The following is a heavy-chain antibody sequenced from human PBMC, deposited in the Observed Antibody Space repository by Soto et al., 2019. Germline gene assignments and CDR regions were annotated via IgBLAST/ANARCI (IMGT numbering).Heavy chain of an antibody. Sequence: PGESLKISCQNSGHSFTSFWISWVRQMPGKGLEWMGRIDPSTSYDKYSPSFEGHVTISADKSISTVYLQWNSLKASDTAIYYCASSRYSYGHSFDYWGQGTLVTVSS. J-gene: IGHJ4*02. CDR1: GHSFTSFW. CDR3: ASSRYSYGHSFDY. V-gene: IGHV5-10-1*01. D-gene: IGHD5-18*01. CDR2: IDPSTSYD.